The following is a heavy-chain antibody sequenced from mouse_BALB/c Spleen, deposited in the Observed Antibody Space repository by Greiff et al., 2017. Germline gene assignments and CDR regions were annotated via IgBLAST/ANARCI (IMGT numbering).Heavy chain of an antibody. Sequence: QVQLKESGPGLVAPSQSLSITCTVSGFSLTSYGVHWVRQPPGKGLEWLGVIWAGGSTNYNSALMSRLSISKDNSKSQVFLKMNSLQTDDTAMYYCARTYYGNLAWFAYWGQGTLVTVSA. J-gene: IGHJ3*01. CDR3: ARTYYGNLAWFAY. D-gene: IGHD2-10*01. V-gene: IGHV2-9*02. CDR1: GFSLTSYG. CDR2: IWAGGST.